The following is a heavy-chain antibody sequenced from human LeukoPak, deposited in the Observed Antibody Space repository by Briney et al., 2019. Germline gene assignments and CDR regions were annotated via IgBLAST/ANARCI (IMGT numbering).Heavy chain of an antibody. D-gene: IGHD6-6*01. V-gene: IGHV4-59*02. J-gene: IGHJ4*02. CDR3: ARWGSIAVARFDY. CDR2: IYYTGST. Sequence: PSETLSLTCTVSGGSVSGHYWSWVRQPPGKGLEWIGYIYYTGSTNYNPPLTSRVNISVDTSKNQFSLNLTSVTAADTAVYYCARWGSIAVARFDYWGQGTLVTVSS. CDR1: GGSVSGHY.